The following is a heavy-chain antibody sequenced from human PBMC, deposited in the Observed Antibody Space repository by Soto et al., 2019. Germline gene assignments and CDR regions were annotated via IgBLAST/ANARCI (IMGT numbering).Heavy chain of an antibody. J-gene: IGHJ5*02. D-gene: IGHD3-3*01. Sequence: ASVKVSCKASGYTFTSYEINWVRQATGQGLEWMGWMNPNSGNSGYAQKFQGRITMTRNTSISTAYMELSSLRSEDTAVYYCARHYIIWSGFLNNCIDPWGQGTLVTVS. CDR1: GYTFTSYE. CDR2: MNPNSGNS. V-gene: IGHV1-8*01. CDR3: ARHYIIWSGFLNNCIDP.